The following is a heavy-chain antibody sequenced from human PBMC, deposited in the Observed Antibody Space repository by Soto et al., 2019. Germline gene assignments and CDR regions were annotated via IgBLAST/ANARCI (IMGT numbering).Heavy chain of an antibody. CDR2: IKSRADGGTT. V-gene: IGHV3-15*01. CDR3: TTASQWLPPYS. Sequence: EVQLVESGGGLVKPGGSLRLSCAASGFTFTKAWMTWVRQTPGKGLEWVGRIKSRADGGTTDYAAPVKDRFIISRDDSNDTLYLHMNRLKTDDTAVYYCTTASQWLPPYSWGQGALVTVSS. CDR1: GFTFTKAW. J-gene: IGHJ4*02. D-gene: IGHD6-19*01.